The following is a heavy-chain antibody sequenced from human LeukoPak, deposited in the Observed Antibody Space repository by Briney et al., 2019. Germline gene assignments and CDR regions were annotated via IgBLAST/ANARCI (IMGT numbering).Heavy chain of an antibody. V-gene: IGHV3-7*01. Sequence: GGSLGLSCAASGFTFSSYWMNWARQAPGKGLEWVASINHNGNVNYYVDSVKGRFTISRDNAKDTVYLQMNSLRAEDTAVYYCVSFYETYWGRGTLVTVSS. D-gene: IGHD2/OR15-2a*01. CDR1: GFTFSSYW. J-gene: IGHJ4*02. CDR3: VSFYETY. CDR2: INHNGNVN.